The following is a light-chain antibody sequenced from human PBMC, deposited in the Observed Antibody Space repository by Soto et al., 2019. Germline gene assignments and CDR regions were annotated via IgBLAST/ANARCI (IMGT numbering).Light chain of an antibody. V-gene: IGLV2-8*01. CDR2: EVT. CDR3: SSYAASNNFYFV. Sequence: QSALTQPPSASGSPGQSVTISCTGTSSEVGGYNYVSWYQQYPGRAPKLMIYEVTNRPSGVPDRFSGSKSGNTASLTVSGLQAEDEADYYCSSYAASNNFYFVFGGGTQLTVL. CDR1: SSEVGGYNY. J-gene: IGLJ3*02.